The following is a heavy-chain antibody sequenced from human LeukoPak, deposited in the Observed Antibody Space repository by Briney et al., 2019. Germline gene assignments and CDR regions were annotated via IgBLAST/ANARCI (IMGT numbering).Heavy chain of an antibody. CDR3: ARGGLIAAAKHYYYYYYMDV. D-gene: IGHD6-13*01. J-gene: IGHJ6*03. CDR2: ISGSGGST. Sequence: GGSLRLSCAASGFTFSSYAMSWVRQAPGKGLEWVSAISGSGGSTYHADSVKGRFTISRDNAKNSLYLQMNSLRAEDTAVYYCARGGLIAAAKHYYYYYYMDVWGKGTTVTVSS. CDR1: GFTFSSYA. V-gene: IGHV3-23*01.